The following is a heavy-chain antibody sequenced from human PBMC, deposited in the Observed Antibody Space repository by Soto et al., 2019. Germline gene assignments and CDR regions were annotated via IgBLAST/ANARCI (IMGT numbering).Heavy chain of an antibody. CDR2: INTYNGNT. CDR1: GYTFTRYG. CDR3: AMVDVYVTPSPQDV. Sequence: QVQLVQSGAEVKNPGASVKVSCKASGYTFTRYGIGWARQAPGQGLEWMGWINTYNGNTNYAQNVKGIVTLTKDTSTSTAYMELRSLRSNDTAIYYCAMVDVYVTPSPQDVWGQVTTVIVSS. J-gene: IGHJ6*02. D-gene: IGHD3-16*01. V-gene: IGHV1-18*01.